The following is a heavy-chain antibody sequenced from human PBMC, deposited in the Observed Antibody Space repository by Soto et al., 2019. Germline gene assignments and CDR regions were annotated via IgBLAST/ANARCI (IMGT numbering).Heavy chain of an antibody. Sequence: QLQLQESGPGLVKPSETLSLTCTVSGGSISSSSYYWGWIRQPPGKGLEWIGSIYYSGSTYYNPSLKSRVTISVDTSTNQFSLKLSSVTAADTAVYYCATNSIVVVPAAISYFDYWGQGTLVTVSS. V-gene: IGHV4-39*01. J-gene: IGHJ4*02. CDR2: IYYSGST. CDR1: GGSISSSSYY. D-gene: IGHD2-2*02. CDR3: ATNSIVVVPAAISYFDY.